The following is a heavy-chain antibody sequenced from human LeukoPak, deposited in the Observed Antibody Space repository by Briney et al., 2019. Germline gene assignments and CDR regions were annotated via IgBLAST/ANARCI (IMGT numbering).Heavy chain of an antibody. D-gene: IGHD6-6*01. CDR1: GGSISRSSYY. CDR2: IYYSGST. V-gene: IGHV4-39*01. Sequence: SETLSLTCTVSGGSISRSSYYWGWIRQPPGKGLEWIGSIYYSGSTYYNPSLKSRVTISVDTSKNQFSLKLSSVTAADTAVYYCATTSSIAARPDYWGQGTLVTVSS. CDR3: ATTSSIAARPDY. J-gene: IGHJ4*02.